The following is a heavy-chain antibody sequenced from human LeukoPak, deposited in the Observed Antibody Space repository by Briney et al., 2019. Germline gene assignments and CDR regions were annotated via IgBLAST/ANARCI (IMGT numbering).Heavy chain of an antibody. Sequence: SETLSLTCAVYGGSLSGYYWSWIRQPPGRGLEWIGEINHSGSTNYNPSLKSRVTISVDTSKNQFSLKLSSVTAAYTAVYCCARGITMVRPLDIWGRGTLVTVSS. J-gene: IGHJ2*01. D-gene: IGHD3-10*01. CDR2: INHSGST. CDR3: ARGITMVRPLDI. CDR1: GGSLSGYY. V-gene: IGHV4-34*01.